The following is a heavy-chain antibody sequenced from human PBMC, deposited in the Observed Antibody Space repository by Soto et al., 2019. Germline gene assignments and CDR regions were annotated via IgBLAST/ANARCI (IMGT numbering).Heavy chain of an antibody. CDR2: ISKSDYT. Sequence: GGSLRLSCTVSGFAFNNYGINWVRQAPGKGLEWVSSISKSDYTYYSDSVKGRFTISRDNAKNSVSLQMNTLRVEDTAVYYRAREDSIIIPAVSDFWGQGTLVTVSS. CDR3: AREDSIIIPAVSDF. CDR1: GFAFNNYG. J-gene: IGHJ4*02. D-gene: IGHD2-2*01. V-gene: IGHV3-21*01.